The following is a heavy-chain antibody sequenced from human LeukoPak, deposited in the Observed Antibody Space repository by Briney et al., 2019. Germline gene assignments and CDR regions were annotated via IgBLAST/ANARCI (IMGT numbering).Heavy chain of an antibody. CDR1: GGTFSSYA. Sequence: GSSVKVSCKASGGTFSSYAISWVRQAPGQGLEWMGGIIPIFGTANYAQKFQGRVTITADESTSTAYMELSSLRSEDTAVYYCARGGYNWNYDRDYYYYGMDVWGQGTTVTVSS. V-gene: IGHV1-69*01. CDR2: IIPIFGTA. CDR3: ARGGYNWNYDRDYYYYGMDV. D-gene: IGHD1-7*01. J-gene: IGHJ6*02.